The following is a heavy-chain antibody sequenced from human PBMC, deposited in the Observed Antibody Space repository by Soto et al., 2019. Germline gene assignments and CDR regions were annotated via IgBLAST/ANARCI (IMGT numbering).Heavy chain of an antibody. J-gene: IGHJ4*02. Sequence: SETLSLTCTVSGGSISSGGYYWSWIRQHPGKGREWFGYIYYSGSTYYNPSLKSRVTISVDTSKNQFSLKLSSVTAADTAVYYCARARGYSHLWNIWGQGTLVTVSS. D-gene: IGHD5-12*01. CDR2: IYYSGST. V-gene: IGHV4-31*03. CDR3: ARARGYSHLWNI. CDR1: GGSISSGGYY.